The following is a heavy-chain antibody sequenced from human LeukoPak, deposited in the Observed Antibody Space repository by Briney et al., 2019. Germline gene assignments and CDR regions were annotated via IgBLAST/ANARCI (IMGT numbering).Heavy chain of an antibody. J-gene: IGHJ4*02. CDR1: GFTFSSYG. D-gene: IGHD3-10*01. V-gene: IGHV3-30*02. CDR2: IRYDGSNK. CDR3: AKADLWFGELFDY. Sequence: GGSLRLSWAASGFTFSSYGMHWVRQAPGKGLEWVAFIRYDGSNKYYADSVKGRFTISRDNSKNTLYPQMNSLRAEDTAVYYCAKADLWFGELFDYWGQGTLVTVSS.